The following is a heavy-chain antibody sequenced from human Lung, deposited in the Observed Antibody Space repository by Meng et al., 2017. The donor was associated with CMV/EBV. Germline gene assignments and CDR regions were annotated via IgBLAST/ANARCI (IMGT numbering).Heavy chain of an antibody. D-gene: IGHD3-16*01. CDR2: INPSDGST. Sequence: SVXVSXXTSGFAFTSYFMHWVRQAPGQGLEWMGIINPSDGSTTYAQRFQGRVTMTRDTSASTVYMDLSNLRSEDTAVYYCARGLGYARVTGLGYWGRGPMVTVSS. CDR3: ARGLGYARVTGLGY. CDR1: GFAFTSYF. J-gene: IGHJ4*02. V-gene: IGHV1-46*01.